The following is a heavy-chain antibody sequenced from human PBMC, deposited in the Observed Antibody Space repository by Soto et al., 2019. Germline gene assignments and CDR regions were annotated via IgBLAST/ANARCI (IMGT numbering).Heavy chain of an antibody. J-gene: IGHJ4*02. CDR3: ARGFYDSRGYSSPFDY. V-gene: IGHV3-21*04. Sequence: PGGSLRLSCAVSGITFTNYGFNWVRQASGKGLEWVSSITSSGPYTSYADSVRGRFTLSRDNARKTLYQQMNNMRDGDTAVYFCARGFYDSRGYSSPFDYWGQGIVVTVSS. CDR2: ITSSGPYT. CDR1: GITFTNYG. D-gene: IGHD3-22*01.